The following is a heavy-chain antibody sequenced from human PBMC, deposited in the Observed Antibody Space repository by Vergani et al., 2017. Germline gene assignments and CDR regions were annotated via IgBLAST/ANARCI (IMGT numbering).Heavy chain of an antibody. CDR3: ARDMSSGSYLLLGY. CDR2: IYAGDSDV. Sequence: EVQLVQSGAEVKKPGESLKISCQGSGYSITNYWIAWVRQRPGKGLEWMGIIYAGDSDVRYSPSFQGQVTISADKSISTAYLQWSSLKASDTAMYYCARDMSSGSYLLLGYWGQGTLVTVSS. V-gene: IGHV5-51*03. J-gene: IGHJ4*02. CDR1: GYSITNYW. D-gene: IGHD6-19*01.